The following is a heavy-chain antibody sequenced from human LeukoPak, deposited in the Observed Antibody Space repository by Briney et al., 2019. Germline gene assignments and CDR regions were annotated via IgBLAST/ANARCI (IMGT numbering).Heavy chain of an antibody. CDR1: GYTFTSYG. CDR3: ARVVGWWVVTTPSYFDY. J-gene: IGHJ4*02. CDR2: ISAYNGNT. D-gene: IGHD2-21*02. V-gene: IGHV1-18*01. Sequence: ASVKVSCKASGYTFTSYGISWVRQAPGQGLEWMGWISAYNGNTNYAQKLQGRVTMTTDTSTSTAYMELRSLRSDDTAVYYCARVVGWWVVTTPSYFDYWGQGTLVTVSS.